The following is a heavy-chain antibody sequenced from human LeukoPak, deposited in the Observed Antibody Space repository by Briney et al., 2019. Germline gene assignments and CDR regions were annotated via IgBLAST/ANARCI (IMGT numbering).Heavy chain of an antibody. CDR2: INTDGSST. J-gene: IGHJ3*01. V-gene: IGHV3-74*01. D-gene: IGHD2-2*02. CDR3: ARDPGGYCSSVTCYTGAFDV. Sequence: GGSLRLSCAASGFTFSSYAMSWVRQAPGKGLVWVSRINTDGSSTSYADSVKGRFTISRNNAKNTLYLQMNSLRAEDTAVYYCARDPGGYCSSVTCYTGAFDVWGQGTMVTVSS. CDR1: GFTFSSYA.